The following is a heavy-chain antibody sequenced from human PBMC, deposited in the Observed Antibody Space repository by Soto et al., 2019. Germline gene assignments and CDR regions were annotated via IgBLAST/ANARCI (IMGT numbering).Heavy chain of an antibody. CDR2: ISYDGSNK. D-gene: IGHD4-17*01. J-gene: IGHJ4*02. Sequence: AGGSLRLSCAASGFTFSSYAMHWVRQAPGKGLEWVAVISYDGSNKYYADSVKGRFTISRDNSKNTLYLQMNSLRAEDTAVYYCARDLSRNYGDSYYFDYWGQGTLVTVSS. V-gene: IGHV3-30-3*01. CDR1: GFTFSSYA. CDR3: ARDLSRNYGDSYYFDY.